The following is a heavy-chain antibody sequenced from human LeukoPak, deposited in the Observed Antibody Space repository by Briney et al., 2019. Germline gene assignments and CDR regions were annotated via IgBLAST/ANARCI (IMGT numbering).Heavy chain of an antibody. CDR1: GYSFTSYW. CDR3: ARLPGDYFYLAYMDV. V-gene: IGHV5-51*01. CDR2: IYPGDSDT. D-gene: IGHD2-21*02. J-gene: IGHJ6*03. Sequence: GESLKISCKGSGYSFTSYWIGWVRQMPGKGLEWMGIIYPGDSDTRYSPSLQGQVTISADKSISTAYLQWSSLKASDTAMYYCARLPGDYFYLAYMDVWGKGTTVTVSS.